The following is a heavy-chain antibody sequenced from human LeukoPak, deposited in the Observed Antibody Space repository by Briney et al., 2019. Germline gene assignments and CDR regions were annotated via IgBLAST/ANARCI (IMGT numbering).Heavy chain of an antibody. D-gene: IGHD3-10*01. Sequence: SGTLSLTCAVSGGSISSINWWSWVRQPPGKGLEWIGEIYHSGSTNYNPSLKSRVTISVDKSKNQFFLKLSSVTAADTAVYYCARVSRTRSILDGSGSYYNLDYWGQGTLVTVSS. V-gene: IGHV4-4*02. CDR3: ARVSRTRSILDGSGSYYNLDY. J-gene: IGHJ4*02. CDR2: IYHSGST. CDR1: GGSISSINW.